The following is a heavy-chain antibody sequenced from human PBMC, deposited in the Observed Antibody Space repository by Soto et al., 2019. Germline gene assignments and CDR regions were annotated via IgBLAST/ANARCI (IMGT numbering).Heavy chain of an antibody. J-gene: IGHJ3*01. Sequence: QVQLVQAGAEVKKPGSSVKVSCKASGGTFSSYAISCVRHAPGPGLEWMGGIIPIFGTANYAQKFQGRVTITADEYTSTAYMELSSLRSEDTAVYYCARASNMIVVVDAFDLWGQGTMVTVSS. V-gene: IGHV1-69*01. CDR3: ARASNMIVVVDAFDL. D-gene: IGHD3-22*01. CDR2: IIPIFGTA. CDR1: GGTFSSYA.